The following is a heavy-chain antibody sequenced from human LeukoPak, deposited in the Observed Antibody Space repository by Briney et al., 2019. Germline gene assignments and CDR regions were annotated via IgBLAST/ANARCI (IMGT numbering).Heavy chain of an antibody. CDR3: ARGEENAWDNYDSSGYYYRFDY. V-gene: IGHV4-59*08. J-gene: IGHJ4*02. CDR1: GGSISSYY. D-gene: IGHD3-22*01. Sequence: PSETLSLTCTVSGGSISSYYWSWIRQPPGKGLEWIGYIYYSGSTNYNPSLKSRVTISVDTSKNQFSLKLRSVTAADMAVYYCARGEENAWDNYDSSGYYYRFDYWGQGTLVTVSS. CDR2: IYYSGST.